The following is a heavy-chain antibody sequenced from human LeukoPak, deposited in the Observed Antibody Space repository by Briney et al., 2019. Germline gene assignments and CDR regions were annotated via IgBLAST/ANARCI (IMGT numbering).Heavy chain of an antibody. CDR2: ISYDGSNK. V-gene: IGHV3-30*01. J-gene: IGHJ6*03. Sequence: GGSLRLSCAASGFTFSSYAMHWVRQAPGKGLEWVAVISYDGSNKYYADSVKGRFTISRDNSKNTLYLQMNSLRAGDTAVYYCARDSAAGPMDVWGKGTTVTVYS. CDR3: ARDSAAGPMDV. CDR1: GFTFSSYA. D-gene: IGHD6-13*01.